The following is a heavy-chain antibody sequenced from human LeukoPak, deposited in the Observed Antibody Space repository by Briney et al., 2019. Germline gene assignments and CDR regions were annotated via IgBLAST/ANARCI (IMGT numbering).Heavy chain of an antibody. V-gene: IGHV1-69*13. Sequence: SVKVSCKASGGTFSSYAISWVRQAPGQGLEWMGGIIPIFGTANYAQKFHGRVTITADESTSTAYMELSSLRSEDTAVYYCARVRQKEAAAAANWFDPWGQGTLVTVSS. CDR3: ARVRQKEAAAAANWFDP. CDR1: GGTFSSYA. D-gene: IGHD6-13*01. J-gene: IGHJ5*02. CDR2: IIPIFGTA.